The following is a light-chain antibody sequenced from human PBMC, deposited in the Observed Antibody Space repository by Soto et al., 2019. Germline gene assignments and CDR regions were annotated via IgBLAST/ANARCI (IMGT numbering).Light chain of an antibody. Sequence: QSVLTQPPSVSEAPRQRVTISCSGSSPNIGNNAVNWYQQLPGKAPKLLIYYDVLLPSGVSDRFSGSKSATSASLAISGLQSEDEADYYCAAWDDSLNGYVFGTGTKVTVL. J-gene: IGLJ1*01. V-gene: IGLV1-36*01. CDR2: YDV. CDR3: AAWDDSLNGYV. CDR1: SPNIGNNA.